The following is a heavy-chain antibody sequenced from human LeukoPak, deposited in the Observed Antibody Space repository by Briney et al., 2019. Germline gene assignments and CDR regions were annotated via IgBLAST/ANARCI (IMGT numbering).Heavy chain of an antibody. D-gene: IGHD2-15*01. CDR1: GGSISSYY. Sequence: PSETLSLTCTVSGGSISSYYWSWIRQPAGKGLEWIGRIYTSGSTNYNPSLKSRVTMSVDTSKNQFSLKLSSVTAADTAVYYCARAVAAGFHYYYYYMDVWGKGTTVTVSS. CDR2: IYTSGST. V-gene: IGHV4-4*07. CDR3: ARAVAAGFHYYYYYMDV. J-gene: IGHJ6*03.